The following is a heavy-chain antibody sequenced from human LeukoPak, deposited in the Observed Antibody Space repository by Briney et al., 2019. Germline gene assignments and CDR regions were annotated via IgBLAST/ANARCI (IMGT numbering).Heavy chain of an antibody. Sequence: ASVTVSCTVSGYTLTELSMHWVRQAPGKGLEWMGGIIPILGTANYAQKFQGRVTITADESTSTAYMELSSLRSEDTAVYYCARASSADNGFDYWGQGTLVTVSS. V-gene: IGHV1-69*13. J-gene: IGHJ4*02. CDR1: GYTLTELS. D-gene: IGHD6-6*01. CDR3: ARASSADNGFDY. CDR2: IIPILGTA.